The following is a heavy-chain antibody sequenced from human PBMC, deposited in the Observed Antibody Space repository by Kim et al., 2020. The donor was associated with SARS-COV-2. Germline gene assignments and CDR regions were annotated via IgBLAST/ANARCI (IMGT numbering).Heavy chain of an antibody. Sequence: PSRTSRVTISIDTSRNQCSLKLSPVTAADTAVYYCARLASSSSFDAFDIWGQGTMITVSS. CDR3: ARLASSSSFDAFDI. J-gene: IGHJ3*02. V-gene: IGHV4-59*08. D-gene: IGHD6-6*01.